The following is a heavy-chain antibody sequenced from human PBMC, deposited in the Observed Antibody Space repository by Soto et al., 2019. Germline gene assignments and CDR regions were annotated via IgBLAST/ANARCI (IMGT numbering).Heavy chain of an antibody. Sequence: GELQQWGTGLLKPSETLSLNCSVYGGSSRAYHWSWIRQSPGEGLEWIGEFSYSGGLNYNPSLKGRVAVSLDPSTNHVALTMNSVPAADTAVYFCAGGLRYWSFALWGRGKLVTVS. CDR1: GGSSRAYH. J-gene: IGHJ2*01. D-gene: IGHD1-20*01. V-gene: IGHV4-34*01. CDR2: FSYSGGL. CDR3: AGGLRYWSFAL.